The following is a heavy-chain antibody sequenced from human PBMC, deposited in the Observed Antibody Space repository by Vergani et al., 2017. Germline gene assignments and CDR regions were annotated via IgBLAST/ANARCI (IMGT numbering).Heavy chain of an antibody. V-gene: IGHV3-21*04. Sequence: EVQLVESGGGLVKPGGSLRLSCAASGFTFSSYSMNWVRQAPGKGLEWVSSISSSSSYIYYADSVKGRFTISRDNAKNSLYLQMNSLRAEDTAVYYCARDNDFWSGRINPGSEYFQHWGQGTLVTVSS. CDR1: GFTFSSYS. J-gene: IGHJ1*01. D-gene: IGHD3-3*01. CDR2: ISSSSSYI. CDR3: ARDNDFWSGRINPGSEYFQH.